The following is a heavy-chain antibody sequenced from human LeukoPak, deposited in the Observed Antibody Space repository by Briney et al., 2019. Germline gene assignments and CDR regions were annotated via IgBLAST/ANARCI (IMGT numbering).Heavy chain of an antibody. V-gene: IGHV3-33*01. D-gene: IGHD3-22*01. CDR2: IWYDGSNK. J-gene: IGHJ4*02. CDR1: GFTFSSYG. CDR3: ARDLSYYYDSSGYCPSYYFDY. Sequence: GGSLRLSCAASGFTFSSYGMHWVRQAPGKGLEWVAVIWYDGSNKYYADSVKGRFTISRDNSKNTLYLQMNSLRAEDTAVYYCARDLSYYYDSSGYCPSYYFDYWGQGTLVTVSS.